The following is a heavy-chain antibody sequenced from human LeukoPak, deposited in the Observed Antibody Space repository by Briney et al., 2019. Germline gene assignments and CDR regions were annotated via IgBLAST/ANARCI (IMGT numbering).Heavy chain of an antibody. CDR1: GFTVSSNY. V-gene: IGHV3-66*02. CDR2: IYSGGST. Sequence: GGSLRLSCAASGFTVSSNYMGWVRQAPGKGLEWVSVIYSGGSTYYADSVKGRFTISRDNSKNTLYLQMNSLRAEDTAVYYCARVGYSSSWYFHYWGQGTLVTVSS. CDR3: ARVGYSSSWYFHY. D-gene: IGHD6-13*01. J-gene: IGHJ4*02.